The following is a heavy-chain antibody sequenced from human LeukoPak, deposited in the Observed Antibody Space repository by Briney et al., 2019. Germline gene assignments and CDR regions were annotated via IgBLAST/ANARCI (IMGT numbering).Heavy chain of an antibody. J-gene: IGHJ1*01. CDR1: GFTFSTYS. CDR2: ISNSSSYI. Sequence: GGSLRLSCAASGFTFSTYSMNWVRQAPGKGLEWVSSISNSSSYIHYADSVKGRFTISRDNAKNSLHLQMNSLRAEDTAVYYCARGLGDLIVGGEYFQHWGQGTLVTVSS. V-gene: IGHV3-21*01. CDR3: ARGLGDLIVGGEYFQH. D-gene: IGHD1-26*01.